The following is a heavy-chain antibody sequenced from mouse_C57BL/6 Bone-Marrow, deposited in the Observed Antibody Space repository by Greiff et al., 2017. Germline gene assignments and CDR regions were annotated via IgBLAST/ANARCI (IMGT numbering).Heavy chain of an antibody. Sequence: QVQLQLSGAELVRPGTSVKMSCKASGYTFTNYWIGWAKQRPGHGLEWIGDIYPGGGYTNYNEKFKGKATLTADKSSSTAYMQFSSLTSEDSAIYYCARERYYGSYFDYWGQGTTLTVSS. CDR2: IYPGGGYT. CDR3: ARERYYGSYFDY. D-gene: IGHD1-1*01. J-gene: IGHJ2*01. CDR1: GYTFTNYW. V-gene: IGHV1-63*01.